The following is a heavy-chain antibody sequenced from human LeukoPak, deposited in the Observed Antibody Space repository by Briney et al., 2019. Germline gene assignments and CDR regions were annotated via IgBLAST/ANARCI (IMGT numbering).Heavy chain of an antibody. CDR2: INHSGST. CDR3: ARFSYGDYRNYFDY. V-gene: IGHV4-34*01. J-gene: IGHJ4*02. CDR1: GGSFSGYY. D-gene: IGHD4-17*01. Sequence: SETLSLTCAVYGGSFSGYYWSWIRQPPGKGLEWIGEINHSGSTNYNPSLKSRVTISVDTSKNQFSLKLSSVTAADTAVYYCARFSYGDYRNYFDYWGQGTLVTVSS.